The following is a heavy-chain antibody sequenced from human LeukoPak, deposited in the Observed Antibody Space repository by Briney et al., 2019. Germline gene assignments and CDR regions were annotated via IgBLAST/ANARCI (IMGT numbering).Heavy chain of an antibody. CDR3: TTVYSYGALGY. J-gene: IGHJ4*02. V-gene: IGHV3-15*01. CDR1: GFTFSNAW. D-gene: IGHD5-18*01. CDR2: IKSKANGGTT. Sequence: GGSLRLSCAASGFTFSNAWVTWVRQAPGKGLEWVGLIKSKANGGTTDYAAPVKGRFTISRDDSKNTQSLQMNSLKTEDTGVYYCTTVYSYGALGYWGQGTLVTVSS.